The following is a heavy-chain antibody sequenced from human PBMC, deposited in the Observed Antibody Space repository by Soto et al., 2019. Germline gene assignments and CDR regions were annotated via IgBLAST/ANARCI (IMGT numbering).Heavy chain of an antibody. V-gene: IGHV4-30-2*01. Sequence: TRSLTCXVSGGSISRGGYSWSWIRQPPGKGLEWIGYIYHSGSTYYNPSLKSRVTISVDRSKNQFSLKLSSVTAADTAVYYCARAWGEAYYYGMDVWGQGTTVTVS. CDR1: GGSISRGGYS. D-gene: IGHD1-26*01. CDR3: ARAWGEAYYYGMDV. CDR2: IYHSGST. J-gene: IGHJ6*02.